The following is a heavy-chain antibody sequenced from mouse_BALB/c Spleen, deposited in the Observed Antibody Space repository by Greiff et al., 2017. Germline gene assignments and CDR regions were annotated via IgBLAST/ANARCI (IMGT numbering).Heavy chain of an antibody. CDR1: GYTFTSYW. J-gene: IGHJ3*01. Sequence: QVQLKQPGAELVKPGASVKLSCKASGYTFTSYWMHWVKQRPGQGLEWIGEINPSNGRTNYNEKFKSKATLTVDKSSSTAYMQLSSLTSEDSAVYYCARWGELFAYWGQGTLVTVSA. CDR2: INPSNGRT. CDR3: ARWGELFAY. V-gene: IGHV1S81*02.